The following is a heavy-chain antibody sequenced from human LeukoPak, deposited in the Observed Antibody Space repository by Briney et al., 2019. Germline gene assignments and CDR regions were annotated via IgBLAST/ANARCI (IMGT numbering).Heavy chain of an antibody. V-gene: IGHV3-30*02. CDR3: ARVLRLERPYYYYYMDV. D-gene: IGHD1-1*01. Sequence: GGSLRLSCAASGFTFSSYGMYWVRQAPGKGLEWVAFIRYDGSNKYYADSVKGRFIISRDNSKNTLYLQMNSLRAEDTALYHCARVLRLERPYYYYYMDVWGKGTTVTISS. CDR1: GFTFSSYG. J-gene: IGHJ6*03. CDR2: IRYDGSNK.